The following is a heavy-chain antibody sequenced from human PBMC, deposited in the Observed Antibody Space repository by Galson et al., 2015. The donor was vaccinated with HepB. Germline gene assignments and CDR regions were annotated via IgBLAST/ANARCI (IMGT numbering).Heavy chain of an antibody. V-gene: IGHV1-18*01. D-gene: IGHD3-22*01. CDR1: GYTFTSYG. CDR2: ISAYNGNT. CDR3: ARVFYYDSSGYYPGGY. Sequence: SVKVSCKASGYTFTSYGISWVRKAPGQGLEWMGWISAYNGNTNYAQKLQGRVTMTTDTSTSTAYMELRSLRSDDTAVYYCARVFYYDSSGYYPGGYWGQGTLVTVSS. J-gene: IGHJ4*02.